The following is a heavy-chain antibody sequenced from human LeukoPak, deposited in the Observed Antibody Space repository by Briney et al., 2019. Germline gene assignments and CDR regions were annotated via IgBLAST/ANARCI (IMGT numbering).Heavy chain of an antibody. V-gene: IGHV4-59*08. CDR3: ARHGGSWTFDY. Sequence: NTSETLSLTRTISGGSIGSYYWTWIRQPPGKGLEWIGYIDYSGSTNYNPSFKSRVTMSVDTSKNQFSLKLSSVTAADTAVYFCARHGGSWTFDYWGQGTLVTVSS. CDR1: GGSIGSYY. J-gene: IGHJ4*02. CDR2: IDYSGST. D-gene: IGHD6-13*01.